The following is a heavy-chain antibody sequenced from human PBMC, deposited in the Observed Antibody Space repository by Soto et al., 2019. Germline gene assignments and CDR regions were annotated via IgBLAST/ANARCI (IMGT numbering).Heavy chain of an antibody. Sequence: EVQLEESGGGLVQPGRSLRLSCAASGFTFDDYAMHWVRQAPGKGLEWVSGISWNSGSIGYADSVKGRFTISRDNAKNSLYLQMNSLRAEDTALYYCAKSGVDTALNYWGQGTLVTVSS. J-gene: IGHJ4*02. CDR2: ISWNSGSI. V-gene: IGHV3-9*01. CDR3: AKSGVDTALNY. CDR1: GFTFDDYA. D-gene: IGHD5-18*01.